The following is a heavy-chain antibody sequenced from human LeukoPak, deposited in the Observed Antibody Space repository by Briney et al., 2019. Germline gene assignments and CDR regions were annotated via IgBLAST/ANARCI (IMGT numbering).Heavy chain of an antibody. D-gene: IGHD3-10*01. V-gene: IGHV4-38-2*02. CDR3: ARDVGLSGGYLHNWFDP. Sequence: PSETLSLTCTVSGYSISSGYYWGWIRQPPGKGLEWIGSIYHSGSTYYNPSLKSRVTISVDTSKNRFSLKLSSVTAADTAVYYCARDVGLSGGYLHNWFDPWGQGTLVTVSS. J-gene: IGHJ5*02. CDR2: IYHSGST. CDR1: GYSISSGYY.